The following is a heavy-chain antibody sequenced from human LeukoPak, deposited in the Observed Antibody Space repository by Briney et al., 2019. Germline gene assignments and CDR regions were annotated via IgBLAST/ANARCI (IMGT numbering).Heavy chain of an antibody. V-gene: IGHV3-53*01. D-gene: IGHD3-16*01. Sequence: PGRSLRLSCAASGFTFSSYGMHWVRQAPGKGLEWVSVIYSGGRTYYADSVKGRFTISRDISENTLNLQMNSLRAEDTAVYYCARVGDGPFDMWGQGTMVIVSS. CDR3: ARVGDGPFDM. CDR1: GFTFSSYG. CDR2: IYSGGRT. J-gene: IGHJ3*02.